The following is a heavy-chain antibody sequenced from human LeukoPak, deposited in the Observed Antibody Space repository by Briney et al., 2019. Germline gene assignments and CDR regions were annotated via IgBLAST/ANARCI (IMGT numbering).Heavy chain of an antibody. Sequence: SETLSLTCGVYGGSFSGYYWGWIRQPPGKGLEWIGGIYYSGSTYYNPSLKSRVTISVDTSKNQFSLKLSSVTAANTAVYYCARHGADTGDYYCYMDVWGKGTTVTISS. CDR2: IYYSGST. V-gene: IGHV4-34*01. D-gene: IGHD4/OR15-4a*01. CDR3: ARHGADTGDYYCYMDV. CDR1: GGSFSGYY. J-gene: IGHJ6*03.